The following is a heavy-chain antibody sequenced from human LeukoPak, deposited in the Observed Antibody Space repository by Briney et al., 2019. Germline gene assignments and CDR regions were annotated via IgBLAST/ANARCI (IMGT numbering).Heavy chain of an antibody. CDR1: GLTFSSYA. Sequence: GGSLRLSCVASGLTFSSYAMSWVRQAPGKGLVWVSRINADGRYTSYADSVKGRFTISRDNAKNTLYLQLNSLRAEDTAVYYCATDLTGAKDDWGQGTLVTVSS. V-gene: IGHV3-74*01. D-gene: IGHD1-26*01. J-gene: IGHJ4*02. CDR3: ATDLTGAKDD. CDR2: INADGRYT.